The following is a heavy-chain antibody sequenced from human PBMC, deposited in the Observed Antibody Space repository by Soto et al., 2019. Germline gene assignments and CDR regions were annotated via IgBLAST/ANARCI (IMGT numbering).Heavy chain of an antibody. J-gene: IGHJ4*02. D-gene: IGHD5-12*01. V-gene: IGHV3-9*01. CDR1: GFTFDDYA. CDR3: VKDTGYSGYDLGVGFDY. Sequence: LRLSCAASGFTFDDYAMHWVRQAPGKGLEWVSGISWNSGSIGYADSVKGRFTISRDNAKNSLYLQMNSLRAEDTALYYCVKDTGYSGYDLGVGFDYWGQGTLVTVSS. CDR2: ISWNSGSI.